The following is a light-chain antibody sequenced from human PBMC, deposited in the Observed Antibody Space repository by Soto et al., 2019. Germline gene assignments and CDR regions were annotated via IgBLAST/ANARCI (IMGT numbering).Light chain of an antibody. CDR1: SSDVGGYNY. CDR2: EVT. V-gene: IGLV2-8*01. CDR3: SSYAGSNNFV. J-gene: IGLJ1*01. Sequence: QSALTQPPSASGSPGQSVTISCTGTSSDVGGYNYVSWYQQHPGKAPKLMIYEVTKRPSGVPARFSGSKSGNTASLPVSGHQAEDEADYSCSSYAGSNNFVFGTGTKVTVL.